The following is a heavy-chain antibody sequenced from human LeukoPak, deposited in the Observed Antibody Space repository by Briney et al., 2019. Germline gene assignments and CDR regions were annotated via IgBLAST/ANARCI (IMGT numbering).Heavy chain of an antibody. CDR2: IYSGGYT. CDR3: VLRRGATM. Sequence: GGSLRLSCAASGFTFSDYYMSWIRQAPGKGLEWVSVIYSGGYTYYADSVKGRFTVSRDNAKSSLYLQMNSLRAEDTAVYYCVLRRGATMWGQGTLVTVSS. D-gene: IGHD1-26*01. CDR1: GFTFSDYY. V-gene: IGHV3-11*06. J-gene: IGHJ4*02.